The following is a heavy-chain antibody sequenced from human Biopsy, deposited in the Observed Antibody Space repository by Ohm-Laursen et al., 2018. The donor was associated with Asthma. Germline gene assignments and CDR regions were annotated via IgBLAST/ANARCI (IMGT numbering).Heavy chain of an antibody. CDR1: GFAFRSYA. CDR2: ISYDGSIT. V-gene: IGHV3-30*18. D-gene: IGHD7-27*01. CDR3: TKDTGELGMSAFDV. J-gene: IGHJ3*01. Sequence: SLRLSCAASGFAFRSYAMNWVRQAPGKGLEWVAVISYDGSITHYADSVKGRFTISRDNSKNSLYLQMNSLRVEDTAFYHCTKDTGELGMSAFDVWGQGTMVAVSS.